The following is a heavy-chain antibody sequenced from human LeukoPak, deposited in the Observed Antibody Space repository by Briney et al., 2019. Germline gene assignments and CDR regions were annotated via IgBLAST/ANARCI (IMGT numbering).Heavy chain of an antibody. J-gene: IGHJ6*03. V-gene: IGHV4-59*08. CDR1: GGSISSYY. Sequence: SETLSLTCTVSGGSISSYYWSWIRQPPGKGLEWIGYIYYSGSTNYNPSLKSRVTISVDTSKNQFSLKLSSVTAADTAVYYCARHLPYSSSSQDYYYYMDVWGKGTTVTDSS. CDR3: ARHLPYSSSSQDYYYYMDV. CDR2: IYYSGST. D-gene: IGHD6-6*01.